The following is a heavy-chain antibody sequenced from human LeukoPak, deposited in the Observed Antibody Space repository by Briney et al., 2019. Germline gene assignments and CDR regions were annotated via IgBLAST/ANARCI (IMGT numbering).Heavy chain of an antibody. J-gene: IGHJ6*04. CDR1: GFTFSSYG. V-gene: IGHV3-33*01. CDR2: IWYDGSNK. CDR3: ARDVGASGDYYYYGMDV. Sequence: GGSLRLSCAASGFTFSSYGMHWVRQAPGKGLEWVAVIWYDGSNKYYADSVKGRFTISRDNSKNTLYLQMNSLRAEDTAVYYCARDVGASGDYYYYGMDVWGKGPTVTVSS. D-gene: IGHD2-15*01.